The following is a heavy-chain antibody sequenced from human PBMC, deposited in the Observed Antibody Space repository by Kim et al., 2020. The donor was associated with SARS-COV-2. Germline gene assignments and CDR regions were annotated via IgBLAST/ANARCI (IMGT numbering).Heavy chain of an antibody. CDR1: GGSISSGGYY. J-gene: IGHJ4*02. D-gene: IGHD2-8*02. CDR2: ISDTGTT. CDR3: ARGMGGGVCYFDS. Sequence: SETLSLTCTVSGGSISSGGYYWNWIRQHPGKGLEWIGYISDTGTTCYNPSLKSRVTISVDTSMNQFSLKLTSVSAADTALYYCARGMGGGVCYFDSWGQG. V-gene: IGHV4-31*03.